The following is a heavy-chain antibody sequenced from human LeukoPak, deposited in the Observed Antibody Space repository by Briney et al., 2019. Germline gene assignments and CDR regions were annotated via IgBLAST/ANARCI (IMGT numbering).Heavy chain of an antibody. Sequence: SETLSLTCTVSGGSISSYYWNWIRQSPGKGQEWIGYIFYNGNTNYNPSLQSRVTLSLDTPKNQFSLKLSSVTAADTAVYYCARDLGYADPFDCWGQGTLVTVSS. CDR3: ARDLGYADPFDC. J-gene: IGHJ4*02. V-gene: IGHV4-59*01. CDR1: GGSISSYY. D-gene: IGHD4-17*01. CDR2: IFYNGNT.